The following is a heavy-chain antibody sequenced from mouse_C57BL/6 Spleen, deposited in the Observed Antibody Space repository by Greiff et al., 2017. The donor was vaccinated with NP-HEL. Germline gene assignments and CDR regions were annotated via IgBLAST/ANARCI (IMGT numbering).Heavy chain of an antibody. CDR3: ARRNYGSSCDY. J-gene: IGHJ2*01. D-gene: IGHD1-1*01. V-gene: IGHV1-50*01. CDR1: GYTFTSYW. Sequence: QVQLQQPGAELVKPGASVKLSCKASGYTFTSYWMQWVKQRPGQGLEWIGEIDPSDSYTNYNQKFKGKATLTVDTSSSTAYMQLSSLTSEDSAVYYCARRNYGSSCDYWGQGTTLTVSS. CDR2: IDPSDSYT.